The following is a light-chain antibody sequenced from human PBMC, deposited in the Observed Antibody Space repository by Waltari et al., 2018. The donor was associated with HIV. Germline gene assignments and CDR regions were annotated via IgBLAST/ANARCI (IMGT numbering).Light chain of an antibody. CDR1: QNVVYRTKKRDY. V-gene: IGKV4-1*01. J-gene: IGKJ1*01. CDR2: WAS. Sequence: DVVTTQFPDSLSLSLGERATINCKTSQNVVYRTKKRDYQYIAWYQHKPGQAPKLLFYWASVREPGVPDRFRASGSGTEFTLTISSLQSEDFAVYYCQQYDIWPPAETFGQGTKVEIK. CDR3: QQYDIWPPAET.